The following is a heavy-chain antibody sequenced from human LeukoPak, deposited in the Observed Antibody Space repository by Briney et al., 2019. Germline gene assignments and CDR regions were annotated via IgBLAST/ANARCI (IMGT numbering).Heavy chain of an antibody. V-gene: IGHV4-59*01. J-gene: IGHJ6*02. D-gene: IGHD3-9*01. Sequence: PSETLSLTCAVYGGSFSGYYWSWIRQPPGKGLEWIGYIYYSGSTNYNPSLKSRVTISVDTSKNQFSLKLSSVTAADTAVYYCARDTRSPVLRYFDWMYYYYGMDVWGQGTTVTVSS. CDR2: IYYSGST. CDR1: GGSFSGYY. CDR3: ARDTRSPVLRYFDWMYYYYGMDV.